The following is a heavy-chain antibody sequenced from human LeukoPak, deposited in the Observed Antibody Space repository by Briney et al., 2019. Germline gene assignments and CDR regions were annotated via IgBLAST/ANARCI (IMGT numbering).Heavy chain of an antibody. CDR1: GGSFSGYY. Sequence: LETLSLTCAVYGGSFSGYYWSWIRQPPGKGLEWIGEINHSGSTNYNPSLKSRVTISVDTSKNQFSLKLSSVTAADTAVYYCARGYMVDYWGQGTLVTVSS. J-gene: IGHJ4*02. D-gene: IGHD2-8*01. CDR2: INHSGST. CDR3: ARGYMVDY. V-gene: IGHV4-34*01.